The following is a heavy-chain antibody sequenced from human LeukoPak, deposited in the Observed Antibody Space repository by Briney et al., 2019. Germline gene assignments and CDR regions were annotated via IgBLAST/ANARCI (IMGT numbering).Heavy chain of an antibody. V-gene: IGHV3-30*04. Sequence: GGSLRLSCAASGFTFSRYGMHWARQAPGKGREWVTAISYDGSNKYYAESVKGRFTISRDNSKNTLYVQMNSLRAEDTAVYYCARADDSSSGYFDYWGQGTLVTVSS. D-gene: IGHD6-6*01. CDR3: ARADDSSSGYFDY. CDR2: ISYDGSNK. J-gene: IGHJ4*02. CDR1: GFTFSRYG.